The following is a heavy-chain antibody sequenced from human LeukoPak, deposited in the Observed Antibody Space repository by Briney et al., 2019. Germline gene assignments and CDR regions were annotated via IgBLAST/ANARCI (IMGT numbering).Heavy chain of an antibody. CDR3: ARREKLGYFDY. D-gene: IGHD6-13*01. CDR1: GFTFSDYY. V-gene: IGHV3-21*01. J-gene: IGHJ4*02. Sequence: GGSLRLSCAASGFTFSDYYMNWVRQAPGKGLEWVSSISRTTRYIYYADSVKGRFTISRDNSKNSLYLQMNSLRAEDTAVYYCARREKLGYFDYWGQGTLVTVSS. CDR2: ISRTTRYI.